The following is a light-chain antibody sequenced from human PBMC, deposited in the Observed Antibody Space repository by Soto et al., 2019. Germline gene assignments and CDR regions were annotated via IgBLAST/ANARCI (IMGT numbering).Light chain of an antibody. J-gene: IGKJ1*01. CDR2: LGS. CDR1: QSLRHSNGFNY. V-gene: IGKV2-28*01. Sequence: DIVMTQSPLPLTVTPGEPASISCRSSQSLRHSNGFNYLDWYLQKPGQSPQLLIYLGSNRASGVPDRFSGSGSGTDFTLRISRVEAEDVGIYYCMQALQTPWTFGQGTKVDIK. CDR3: MQALQTPWT.